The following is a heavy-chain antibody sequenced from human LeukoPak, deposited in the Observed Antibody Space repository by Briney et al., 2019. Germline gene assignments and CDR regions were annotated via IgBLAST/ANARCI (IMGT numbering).Heavy chain of an antibody. J-gene: IGHJ6*02. CDR1: GGSISSYY. CDR2: IYYSGST. CDR3: ARVYGDYYYYGMDV. V-gene: IGHV4-59*01. Sequence: SETLSLTCTASGGSISSYYWSWIRPPPGKGLEWIGYIYYSGSTNYNPSLKSRVTISVDTSKNQFSLKLSSVTAADTAVYYCARVYGDYYYYGMDVWGQGTTVTVSS. D-gene: IGHD4-17*01.